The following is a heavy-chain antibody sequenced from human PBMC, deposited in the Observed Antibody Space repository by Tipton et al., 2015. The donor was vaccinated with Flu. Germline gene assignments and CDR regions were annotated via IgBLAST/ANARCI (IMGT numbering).Heavy chain of an antibody. J-gene: IGHJ5*02. D-gene: IGHD2/OR15-2a*01. Sequence: TLSLTCTVSGGSISSGSYYWSWIRQPAGKGLEWIGRIYTSGSTNYNPSLKSRVTISVDTSKNQFSLKLSSVTAADTAVYYCARGQIFGWCDPWGQGTLVTVSS. CDR2: IYTSGST. CDR1: GGSISSGSYY. V-gene: IGHV4-61*02. CDR3: ARGQIFGWCDP.